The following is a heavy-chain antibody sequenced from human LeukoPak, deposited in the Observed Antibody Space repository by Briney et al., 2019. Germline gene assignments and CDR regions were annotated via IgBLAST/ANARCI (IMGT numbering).Heavy chain of an antibody. CDR1: GFTFSSYA. J-gene: IGHJ3*02. V-gene: IGHV3-23*01. D-gene: IGHD3-10*01. Sequence: GGSLRLSCAASGFTFSSYAMSWVRQAPGKGLEWASAVSGSGDSKYYADSVKGRFTISRDNSKNTLYLQMNSLRADDTAIYYCAKISGWGVKAFDIWGQGTMVTVSS. CDR2: VSGSGDSK. CDR3: AKISGWGVKAFDI.